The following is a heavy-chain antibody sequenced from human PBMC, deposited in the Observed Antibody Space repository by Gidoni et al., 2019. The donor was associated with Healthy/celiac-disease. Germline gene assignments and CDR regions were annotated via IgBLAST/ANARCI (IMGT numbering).Heavy chain of an antibody. CDR2: ISGSGGST. CDR3: ATQYSYGSGNYYYYGMDV. J-gene: IGHJ6*02. CDR1: GFTFSSYA. Sequence: EVQLLESGGGLVQPGGSLRLSCAASGFTFSSYARSWVRQAPGKGLEWVSAISGSGGSTYYADSVKGRFTISRDNSKNTLYLQMNSLRAEDTAVYYCATQYSYGSGNYYYYGMDVWGQGTTVTVSS. D-gene: IGHD5-18*01. V-gene: IGHV3-23*01.